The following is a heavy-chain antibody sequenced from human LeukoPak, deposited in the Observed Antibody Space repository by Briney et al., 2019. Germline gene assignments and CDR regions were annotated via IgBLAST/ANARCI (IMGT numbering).Heavy chain of an antibody. J-gene: IGHJ6*02. CDR2: INDYTGDS. D-gene: IGHD3-22*01. Sequence: SETLSLTCTIFGGSFTDYFWTWIRHSPGKGLEWIGEINDYTGDSKYNPSLNSRVSISLAKSKTQLSLELRSVTAADTAVYYCARGRIAKIVVVHNFSYGMDVWGQGTTVTVSS. CDR1: GGSFTDYF. CDR3: ARGRIAKIVVVHNFSYGMDV. V-gene: IGHV4-34*01.